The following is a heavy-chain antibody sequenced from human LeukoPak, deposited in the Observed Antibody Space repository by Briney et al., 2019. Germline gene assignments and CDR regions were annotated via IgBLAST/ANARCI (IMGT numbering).Heavy chain of an antibody. D-gene: IGHD3-16*01. Sequence: PGGSLRLSCAASGFTFSSYAMSWVRQAPGKGLEWVSAISGSGGSTYYADSVKGRFTISRDNSKNTLYLQMNSLRAEDTAVYYWAEPGGVVGGGFDYWGQGTLVTVSS. V-gene: IGHV3-23*01. J-gene: IGHJ4*02. CDR1: GFTFSSYA. CDR3: AEPGGVVGGGFDY. CDR2: ISGSGGST.